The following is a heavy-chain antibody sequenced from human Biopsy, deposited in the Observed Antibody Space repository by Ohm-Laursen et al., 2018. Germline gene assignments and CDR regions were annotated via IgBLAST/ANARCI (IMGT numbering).Heavy chain of an antibody. CDR3: ARSMRSSGGPYFDS. D-gene: IGHD6-19*01. CDR2: IYDSGST. J-gene: IGHJ4*02. Sequence: SETLSLTCTVSGDSVSSGSFYWIRLRPPPGLGLECIGHIYDSGSTTNYIPSLESRVTMSVDMPKNLFSLKLSSATAADTAIYYCARSMRSSGGPYFDSWGQGTLVTVSS. V-gene: IGHV4-61*01. CDR1: GDSVSSGSFY.